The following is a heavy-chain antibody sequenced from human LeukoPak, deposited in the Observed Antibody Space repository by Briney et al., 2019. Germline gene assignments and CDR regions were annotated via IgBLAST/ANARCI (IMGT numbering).Heavy chain of an antibody. Sequence: PGRSLRLSCAASGFTFSSYGMHWVCQAPGKGLEWVAAISFDGSNEYYADSVKGRFTISRDNAKNTLYLQMNSLRAEDTAVFYCAKDSVAGKKNFDYWGQGTLVTVSS. CDR3: AKDSVAGKKNFDY. J-gene: IGHJ4*02. D-gene: IGHD6-19*01. CDR1: GFTFSSYG. V-gene: IGHV3-30*18. CDR2: ISFDGSNE.